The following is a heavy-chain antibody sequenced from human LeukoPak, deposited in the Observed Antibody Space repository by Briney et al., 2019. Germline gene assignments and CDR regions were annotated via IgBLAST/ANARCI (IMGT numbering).Heavy chain of an antibody. D-gene: IGHD6-13*01. CDR2: INHSGST. V-gene: IGHV4-34*01. Sequence: PSETLSLTCAVYGGSFSGYYWSWIRQPPGKGLEWIGEINHSGSTNYNPSLKSRVTISVDTSKNQFSLKLGSVTAADTAVYYCARGSIAAAGGGFDYWGQGTLVTVSS. J-gene: IGHJ4*02. CDR3: ARGSIAAAGGGFDY. CDR1: GGSFSGYY.